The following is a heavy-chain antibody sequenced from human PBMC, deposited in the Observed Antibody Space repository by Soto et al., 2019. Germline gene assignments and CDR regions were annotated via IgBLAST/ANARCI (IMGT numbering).Heavy chain of an antibody. D-gene: IGHD1-20*01. CDR2: IYYSGST. CDR1: GVSIGVYY. J-gene: IGHJ1*01. V-gene: IGHV4-59*01. Sequence: SATRSHTCTGSGVSIGVYYWIWIRQPPGKGLEWIGYIYYSGSTNYNPSLKSRVTMSVDTSKNQFSLRLSSATAADTAVYYCAREQYNWKIWGQGTLVKVSS. CDR3: AREQYNWKI.